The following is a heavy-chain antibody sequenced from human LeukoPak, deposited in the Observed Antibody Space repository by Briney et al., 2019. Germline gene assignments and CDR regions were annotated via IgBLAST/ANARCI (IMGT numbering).Heavy chain of an antibody. D-gene: IGHD6-6*01. CDR2: IYSSGST. Sequence: SETLSLTCTVSGGSISTDYWSWIRQPPGKGLEWIGYIYSSGSTNYNPSLKSRVTISVDTSKNQFSLKLNSVTAADTAVYYCARLAGSSSSDYWGQGTLVTVSS. J-gene: IGHJ4*02. V-gene: IGHV4-4*09. CDR1: GGSISTDY. CDR3: ARLAGSSSSDY.